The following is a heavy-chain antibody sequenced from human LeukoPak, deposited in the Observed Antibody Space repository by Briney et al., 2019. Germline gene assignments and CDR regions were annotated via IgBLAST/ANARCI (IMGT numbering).Heavy chain of an antibody. CDR1: GFTFSSYW. D-gene: IGHD3-10*01. J-gene: IGHJ4*02. Sequence: GGSLRLSCAVSGFTFSSYWMSWVRQAPGKGQEWLANIKEDGSEKYYVDSVKGRFTISRDNAKNSLHLQMNSLRAEDTAVYYCARGSGSFDYWGQGTLVTVSS. CDR3: ARGSGSFDY. CDR2: IKEDGSEK. V-gene: IGHV3-7*01.